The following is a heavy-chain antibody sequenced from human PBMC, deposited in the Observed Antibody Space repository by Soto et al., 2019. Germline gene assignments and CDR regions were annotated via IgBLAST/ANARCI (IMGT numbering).Heavy chain of an antibody. D-gene: IGHD6-19*01. Sequence: QVQLVESGGGVVQPGRSLRLSCAASGFTFSSYAMHWVRQAPGKGLEWVAVISYDGSNKYYADSVKGRFTISRDNSKNTLYLQMNSLRAEDTAVYYCARVSPLHGVAVAGTDRHWGQGTLVTVSS. CDR3: ARVSPLHGVAVAGTDRH. CDR1: GFTFSSYA. CDR2: ISYDGSNK. V-gene: IGHV3-30-3*01. J-gene: IGHJ4*02.